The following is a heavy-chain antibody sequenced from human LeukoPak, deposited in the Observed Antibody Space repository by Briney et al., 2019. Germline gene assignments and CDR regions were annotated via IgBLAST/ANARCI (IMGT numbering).Heavy chain of an antibody. CDR3: ARVYCSGGNCFHFDY. Sequence: SETPSLTCTISGGSISGYYWSWMRQPAGKGLDWIGRMYSSGLTDYNPSLKRRATMSLDTSKNQFSLKLSSVTAADTAMYYCARVYCSGGNCFHFDYWGQGTLVTVSS. V-gene: IGHV4-4*07. CDR1: GGSISGYY. D-gene: IGHD2-15*01. CDR2: MYSSGLT. J-gene: IGHJ4*02.